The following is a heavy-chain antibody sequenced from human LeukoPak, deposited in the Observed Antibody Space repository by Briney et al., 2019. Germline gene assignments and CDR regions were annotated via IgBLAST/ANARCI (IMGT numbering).Heavy chain of an antibody. D-gene: IGHD6-6*01. CDR1: GGTFSSYT. Sequence: ASVNVSCKASGGTFSSYTISWVRQAPGQGLEWMGGIIPIFGTANYAQKFQGRVTITADESTSTAYMELSSLRSEDTAVYYCARGRYSSSINSMDVWGQGTTVTVSS. J-gene: IGHJ6*02. CDR2: IIPIFGTA. CDR3: ARGRYSSSINSMDV. V-gene: IGHV1-69*13.